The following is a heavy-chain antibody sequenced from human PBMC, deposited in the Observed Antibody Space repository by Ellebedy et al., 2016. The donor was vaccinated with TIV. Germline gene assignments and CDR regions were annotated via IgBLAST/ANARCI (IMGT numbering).Heavy chain of an antibody. CDR3: ARHTTMDNQFDY. CDR2: ISLSVNTM. CDR1: GFTFSDYS. Sequence: GESLKISCVASGFTFSDYSMSWVRQAPGKGLEWVSRISLSVNTMYYADSVQGRFTISRDNAKNSLFLQMNNLRAEDTAVYFCARHTTMDNQFDYWGQGALVTASS. V-gene: IGHV3-11*01. D-gene: IGHD1-1*01. J-gene: IGHJ4*02.